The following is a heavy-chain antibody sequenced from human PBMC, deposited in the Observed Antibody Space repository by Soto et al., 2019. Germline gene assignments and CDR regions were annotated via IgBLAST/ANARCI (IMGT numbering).Heavy chain of an antibody. CDR1: RGSIIRGASY. CDR3: ARVPGP. V-gene: IGHV4-30-4*01. J-gene: IGHJ5*02. D-gene: IGHD7-27*01. Sequence: TLSLTCTVSRGSIIRGASYWSWIRQPPGKGLEWIGYIYYSGSTSYNPSLKSRVTISVDRSKNQFSLKLSSVTAADTAVYYCARVPGPWGQGTLVTVSS. CDR2: IYYSGST.